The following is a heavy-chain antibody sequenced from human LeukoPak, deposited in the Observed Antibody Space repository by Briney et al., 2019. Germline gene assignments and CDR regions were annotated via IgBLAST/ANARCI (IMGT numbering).Heavy chain of an antibody. J-gene: IGHJ5*02. Sequence: ASVKVSCKASGYTFTAYGISWVRQAPGQGLEWMGWISAYNGKTNYAQMLQGRVTVTTDTSTSTACMELRSLRSDDTAVYYCARDQPRRWLDPWGQGTLVTVSS. CDR2: ISAYNGKT. CDR3: ARDQPRRWLDP. CDR1: GYTFTAYG. V-gene: IGHV1-18*01. D-gene: IGHD1-14*01.